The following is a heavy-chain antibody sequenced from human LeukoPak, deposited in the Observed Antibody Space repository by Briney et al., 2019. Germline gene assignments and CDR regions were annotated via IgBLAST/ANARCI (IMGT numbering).Heavy chain of an antibody. CDR3: AKIGGNVVY. Sequence: GGSLRLSCAASGFTFSNKSMNWVRQAPGKGLEWVSYISPSSSTIYYADSVKGRFTISRDNAKNSLSLQMNSLRVDDTAIYYCAKIGGNVVYWGQGTLVTVSS. J-gene: IGHJ4*02. V-gene: IGHV3-48*01. CDR2: ISPSSSTI. CDR1: GFTFSNKS. D-gene: IGHD4-23*01.